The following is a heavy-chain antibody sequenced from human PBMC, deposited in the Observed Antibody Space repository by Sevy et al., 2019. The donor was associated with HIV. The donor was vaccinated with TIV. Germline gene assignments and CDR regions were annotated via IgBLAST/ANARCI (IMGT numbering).Heavy chain of an antibody. CDR1: GFTFSSYW. Sequence: GGSLRLSCAASGFTFSSYWITWVRQAPGKGLEWVATIKQDGSEKYYVDSVKGRFTISRDNAKNSVYLQMSSLRVEDTAMYYCASDYSWGQGTLVTVSS. CDR3: ASDYS. CDR2: IKQDGSEK. V-gene: IGHV3-7*01. J-gene: IGHJ4*02.